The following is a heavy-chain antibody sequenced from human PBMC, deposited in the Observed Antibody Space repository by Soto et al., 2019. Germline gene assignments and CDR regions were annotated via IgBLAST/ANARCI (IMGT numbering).Heavy chain of an antibody. CDR3: AKGGGYVGWFDP. J-gene: IGHJ5*02. CDR2: INPSGGST. CDR1: GYTFTSYY. Sequence: QVQLVQSGAEVKKPGASVKVYCKASGYTFTSYYMHWVGQAPGQGLEWMGRINPSGGSTSYAQKFQGRVTMTRDTSTSTVYMELSSLRSEDTALYYCAKGGGYVGWFDPWGQGTLVTVSS. D-gene: IGHD5-12*01. V-gene: IGHV1-46*01.